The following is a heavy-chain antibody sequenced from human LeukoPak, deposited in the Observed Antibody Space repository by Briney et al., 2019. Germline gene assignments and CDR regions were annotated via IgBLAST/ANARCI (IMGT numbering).Heavy chain of an antibody. CDR1: GFTFSDYW. D-gene: IGHD6-6*01. CDR2: IKQDGSQR. J-gene: IGHJ4*02. Sequence: GGSLRLSCTASGFTFSDYWMTWGRPAPGKGPEWVANIKQDGSQRYYVDSVRGRFPISRDNAKNSLFLQMNGLRAEDTAVYYCARRGGSSSRRSPIDYWGQGTLVTVSS. V-gene: IGHV3-7*01. CDR3: ARRGGSSSRRSPIDY.